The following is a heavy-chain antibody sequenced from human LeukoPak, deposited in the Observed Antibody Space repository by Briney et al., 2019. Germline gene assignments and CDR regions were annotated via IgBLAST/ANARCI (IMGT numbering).Heavy chain of an antibody. Sequence: SETLSLTCTVSGGSISSYYWSWIRQPPGKGLEWIGYIYYSGSTNYNPSLKSRVTISVDPSKNQFSLKLSSVTAADTAVYYCARDRSDDYYYYYMDVWGKGTTVTISS. CDR1: GGSISSYY. J-gene: IGHJ6*03. V-gene: IGHV4-59*01. CDR3: ARDRSDDYYYYYMDV. CDR2: IYYSGST.